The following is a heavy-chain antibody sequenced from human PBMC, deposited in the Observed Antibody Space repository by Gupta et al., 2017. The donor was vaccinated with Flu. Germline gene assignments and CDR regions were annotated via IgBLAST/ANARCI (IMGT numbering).Heavy chain of an antibody. CDR3: VRVSYYGSDHYNDPGYFDY. J-gene: IGHJ4*02. CDR2: ISSSGGYI. D-gene: IGHD2-21*01. Sequence: EVQLVESGGGLVKPGGSLRLTCVASGFPISSYSMNWVLRSPGKGLEWVSAISSSGGYIHHADSVKGRFTISRDNARNSLYLQINSLSAVDTAVYVCVRVSYYGSDHYNDPGYFDYWGQGALVTVSS. CDR1: GFPISSYS. V-gene: IGHV3-21*01.